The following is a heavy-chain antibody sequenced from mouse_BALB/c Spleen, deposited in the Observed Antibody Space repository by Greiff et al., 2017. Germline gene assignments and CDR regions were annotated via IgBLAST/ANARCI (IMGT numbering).Heavy chain of an antibody. CDR2: INSNGGST. V-gene: IGHV5-6-3*01. Sequence: EVKLVESGGGLVQPGGSLKLSCAASGFTFSSYGMSWVRQTPDKRLELVATINSNGGSTYYPDSAKGRFTVSRDNAKNTLYLQMSSLKSEDTAMYYCARDRGIYYDYDGAMDYWGQGTSVTVSS. CDR1: GFTFSSYG. CDR3: ARDRGIYYDYDGAMDY. D-gene: IGHD2-4*01. J-gene: IGHJ4*01.